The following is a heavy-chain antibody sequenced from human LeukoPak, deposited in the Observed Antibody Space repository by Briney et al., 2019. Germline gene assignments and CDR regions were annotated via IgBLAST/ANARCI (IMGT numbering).Heavy chain of an antibody. J-gene: IGHJ6*02. D-gene: IGHD3-22*01. V-gene: IGHV4-34*01. CDR2: INHSGST. CDR1: GGSFSGYY. Sequence: PSETLSLTCAVYGGSFSGYYWSWIRQPPGKGLEWIGEINHSGSTNYNPSLKSRVTISVDTSKNQFSLKLSSATAADTVVYYCARGRGGYYDSSGYYVYYYGMDVWGQGTTVTVSS. CDR3: ARGRGGYYDSSGYYVYYYGMDV.